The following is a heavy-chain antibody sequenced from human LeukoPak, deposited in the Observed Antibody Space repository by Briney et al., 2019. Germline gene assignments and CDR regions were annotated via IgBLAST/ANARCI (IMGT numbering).Heavy chain of an antibody. CDR1: GFTFSNYE. Sequence: SGGSLRLSCAASGFTFSNYELNWVRQAPGKGLEWVANIKQDGSEKYYVDSVKGRFTISRDNAKNSLYLQMNSLRAEDTAVYYCARGTYDYVWGSYRQMTFDYWGQGTLVTVSS. CDR3: ARGTYDYVWGSYRQMTFDY. CDR2: IKQDGSEK. D-gene: IGHD3-16*02. V-gene: IGHV3-7*01. J-gene: IGHJ4*02.